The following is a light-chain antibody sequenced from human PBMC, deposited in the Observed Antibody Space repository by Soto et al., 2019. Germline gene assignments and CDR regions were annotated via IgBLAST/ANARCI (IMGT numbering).Light chain of an antibody. CDR1: SSDVGAYNY. Sequence: QSVLTQPASVSGSPGQSITISCTGTSSDVGAYNYVSWYQHHPGKAPKLMIYDVSNRPSGVSNRFSGSKSGNTASLTISGLLAEDEADYYCTSYTSSSTYVFGAGTKVTVL. CDR2: DVS. CDR3: TSYTSSSTYV. J-gene: IGLJ1*01. V-gene: IGLV2-14*03.